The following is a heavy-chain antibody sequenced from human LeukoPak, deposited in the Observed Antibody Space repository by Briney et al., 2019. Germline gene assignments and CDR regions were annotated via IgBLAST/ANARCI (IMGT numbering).Heavy chain of an antibody. CDR1: GFTFSTYT. CDR2: ISSSSSTI. D-gene: IGHD6-6*01. V-gene: IGHV3-48*04. CDR3: AKVQRYSSPSGPLDY. Sequence: GGSLRLSCAASGFTFSTYTMNWVRQAPGKGLEWVSYISSSSSTIYYADSVKGRFTISRDNAKNSLYLQMNSLRAEDTAVYYCAKVQRYSSPSGPLDYWGQGTLVTVSS. J-gene: IGHJ4*02.